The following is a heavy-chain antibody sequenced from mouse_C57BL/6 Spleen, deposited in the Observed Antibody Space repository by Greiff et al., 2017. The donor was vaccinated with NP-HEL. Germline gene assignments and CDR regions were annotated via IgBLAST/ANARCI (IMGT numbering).Heavy chain of an antibody. D-gene: IGHD1-1*01. Sequence: VQLKESGPVLVKPGASVKMSCKASGYTFTDYYMNWVKQSHGKSLEWIGVINPYNGGTSYNQKFKGKATLTVDKSSSTAYMELNSLTSEDSAVYYCARSNYYGSSYEPGFDDWGQGTTLTVSS. J-gene: IGHJ2*01. CDR2: INPYNGGT. CDR3: ARSNYYGSSYEPGFDD. V-gene: IGHV1-19*01. CDR1: GYTFTDYY.